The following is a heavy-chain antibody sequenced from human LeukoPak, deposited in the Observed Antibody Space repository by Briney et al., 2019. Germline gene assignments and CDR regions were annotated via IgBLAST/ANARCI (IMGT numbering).Heavy chain of an antibody. CDR1: PGSMDSGLYY. Sequence: SQTLSLTCAVSPGSMDSGLYYWTWIRQPSGKGLEWIGRISKNGGAAYNPPLRSRVTITVDTSNNHVSLKLTSVTAADTAVYYCARETKDIYSPSWGLYDTYYYIDAWGKGTTVTVSS. CDR2: ISKNGGA. D-gene: IGHD5/OR15-5a*01. CDR3: ARETKDIYSPSWGLYDTYYYIDA. V-gene: IGHV4-61*02. J-gene: IGHJ6*03.